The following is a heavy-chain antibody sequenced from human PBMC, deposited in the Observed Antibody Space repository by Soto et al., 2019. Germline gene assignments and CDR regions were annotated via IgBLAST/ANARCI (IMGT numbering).Heavy chain of an antibody. CDR2: INAGNGNT. J-gene: IGHJ6*02. D-gene: IGHD5-18*01. Sequence: QVQLVQSGAEEKKPGASVKVSCKASGYTFTSYAMHWVRQAPGQRLEWMGWINAGNGNTKYSQQFQGRVTFTRDTSAGTVYMELSRLRSEDTAVYYCAAGGGYTYGRGMDVWGQGTTVTVSS. V-gene: IGHV1-3*05. CDR3: AAGGGYTYGRGMDV. CDR1: GYTFTSYA.